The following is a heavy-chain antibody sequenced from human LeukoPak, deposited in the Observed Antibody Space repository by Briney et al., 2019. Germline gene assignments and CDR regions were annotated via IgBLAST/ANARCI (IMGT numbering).Heavy chain of an antibody. CDR1: GFTFSSYA. CDR2: ISGSGGST. CDR3: AQESAQPVPRPDYFDY. V-gene: IGHV3-23*01. D-gene: IGHD6-13*01. Sequence: GGSLKLSCAASGFTFSSYAMSWVRQAPGKGLEWISSISGSGGSTYYADSVKGRFTISRDNSKNTLYMQMNSLKADDTAFYYCAQESAQPVPRPDYFDYWGPGTLVTVS. J-gene: IGHJ4*02.